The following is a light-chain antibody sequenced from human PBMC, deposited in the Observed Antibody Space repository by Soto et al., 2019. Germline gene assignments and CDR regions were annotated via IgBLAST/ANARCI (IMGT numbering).Light chain of an antibody. CDR3: QQSYGTPYT. J-gene: IGKJ2*01. CDR2: EAS. CDR1: QTVNSY. V-gene: IGKV1-39*01. Sequence: DIQMTQSPSSLSASVGDRVTISCRASQTVNSYLNWYQQKSGKAPKVLIYEASTLKSGVPSRFSGSGYGTDFTLTISSLQPEDFATYYCQQSYGTPYTFGPGTKLETK.